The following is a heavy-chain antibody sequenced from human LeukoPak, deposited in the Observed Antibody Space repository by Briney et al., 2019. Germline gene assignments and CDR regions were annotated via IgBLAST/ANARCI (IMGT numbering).Heavy chain of an antibody. Sequence: GGSLRLSCAASGFTFSSYEMNWVRQAPGKGLEWVSYISSGSTIYDADSVKGRFTISRDNAKNSLYLQMNSLRAEDTAVYYCARESIEVAGAPFDSGGQGTLVTFPS. V-gene: IGHV3-48*03. J-gene: IGHJ4*02. CDR2: ISSGSTI. CDR1: GFTFSSYE. D-gene: IGHD6-19*01. CDR3: ARESIEVAGAPFDS.